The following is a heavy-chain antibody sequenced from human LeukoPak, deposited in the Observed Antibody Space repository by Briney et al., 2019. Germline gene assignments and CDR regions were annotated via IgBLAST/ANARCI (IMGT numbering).Heavy chain of an antibody. V-gene: IGHV1-24*01. CDR2: FDPEDGET. Sequence: HWASVKVSCKVSGYTLTELSMHWVRQAPGKGLEWMGGFDPEDGETIYAQKFQGRVTMTEDTSTDTAYMELSGLRSEDTAVYYCAGFWSGYYFNWGQGTLVTVSS. D-gene: IGHD3-3*01. J-gene: IGHJ4*02. CDR1: GYTLTELS. CDR3: AGFWSGYYFN.